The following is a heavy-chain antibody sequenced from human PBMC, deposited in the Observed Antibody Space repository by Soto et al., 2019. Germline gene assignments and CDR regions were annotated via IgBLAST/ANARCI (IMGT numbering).Heavy chain of an antibody. CDR2: ISSSGRTI. D-gene: IGHD3-10*01. CDR1: GFTFSSDE. Sequence: PVGSLRLSCAASGFTFSSDEMNWFRQARGKGLEWVSYISSSGRTIYYADSVKGRFTISRDNAKNSLYLQMNSLRAEDTAVYYCARNAYGDAFDIWGQGTMVPVS. J-gene: IGHJ3*02. V-gene: IGHV3-48*03. CDR3: ARNAYGDAFDI.